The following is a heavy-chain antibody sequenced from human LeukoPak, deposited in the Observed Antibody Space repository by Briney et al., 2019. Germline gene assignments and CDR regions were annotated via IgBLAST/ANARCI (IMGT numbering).Heavy chain of an antibody. CDR2: ISSSGSTI. Sequence: GGSLRLSCAASGFSISSYEMNWVRQAPGKGLEWVSYISSSGSTIYDADSVKGRFTISRDNAKNSLYLQMNSLRAEDTAVYYCARVELAPYYYYMDVWGKGTTVTVSS. J-gene: IGHJ6*03. CDR1: GFSISSYE. D-gene: IGHD1-7*01. V-gene: IGHV3-48*03. CDR3: ARVELAPYYYYMDV.